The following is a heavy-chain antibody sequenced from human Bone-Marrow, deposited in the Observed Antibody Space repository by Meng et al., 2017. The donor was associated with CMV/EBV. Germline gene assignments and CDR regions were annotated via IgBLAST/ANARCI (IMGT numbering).Heavy chain of an antibody. J-gene: IGHJ4*02. V-gene: IGHV3-30-3*01. CDR3: VRGWIYCSSSSGVVDY. CDR2: ISYDDSNI. Sequence: GESLKISCAASGFTFSSYAMHWVRQAPGKGLEWVALISYDDSNIYYADSVKGRFTISRDNSKNTLYLQMNSLRPDDTAVYYCVRGWIYCSSSSGVVDYWGQGTLVTVSS. CDR1: GFTFSSYA. D-gene: IGHD2-2*01.